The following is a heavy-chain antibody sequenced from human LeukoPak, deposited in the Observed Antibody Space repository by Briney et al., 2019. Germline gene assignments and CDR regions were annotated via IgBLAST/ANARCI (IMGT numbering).Heavy chain of an antibody. CDR3: AKDLHSSSWYNYFQH. V-gene: IGHV3-23*01. Sequence: PGGSLRLSCAASGFTFSDYYMSWVRQAPGKGLEWVSAISDSGGNTYSADSVTGRFTISRDNSKNTLYLQMNSLRAEDTAVYYCAKDLHSSSWYNYFQHWGQGTLLTVSS. D-gene: IGHD6-13*01. J-gene: IGHJ1*01. CDR1: GFTFSDYY. CDR2: ISDSGGNT.